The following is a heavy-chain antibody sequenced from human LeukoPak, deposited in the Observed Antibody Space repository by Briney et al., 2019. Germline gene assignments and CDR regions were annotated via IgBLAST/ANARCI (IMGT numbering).Heavy chain of an antibody. Sequence: SETLSLTCTVSGGSISSYYWSWIRQPAGKGLEWIGRIYTSGSTNYNPSLKSRVNMSVDTSKNQFSLKLSSVTAADTAVYYCARDLNIYDSSGRLDYWGQGTLVTVSS. V-gene: IGHV4-4*07. CDR1: GGSISSYY. J-gene: IGHJ4*02. CDR3: ARDLNIYDSSGRLDY. CDR2: IYTSGST. D-gene: IGHD3-22*01.